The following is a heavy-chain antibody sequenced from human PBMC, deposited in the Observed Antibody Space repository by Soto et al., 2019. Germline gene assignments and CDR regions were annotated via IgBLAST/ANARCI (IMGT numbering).Heavy chain of an antibody. J-gene: IGHJ4*02. CDR2: INPSGGGT. V-gene: IGHV1-46*03. CDR1: GYTFTNLY. D-gene: IGHD6-13*01. Sequence: QVQLVQSGAEVKKPGASVKVSCKASGYTFTNLYMHWVRQAPGQGLEWLGTINPSGGGTTYAQKFQGRVTMTRDTSTSTVYMELSSLTSEDTALYYCARRAAAFDYWGQGTLVTVSS. CDR3: ARRAAAFDY.